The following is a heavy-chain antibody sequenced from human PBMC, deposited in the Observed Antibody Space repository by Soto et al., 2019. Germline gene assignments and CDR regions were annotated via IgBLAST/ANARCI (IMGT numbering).Heavy chain of an antibody. CDR2: IYWYDDK. CDR3: GHSLCYICSGPFES. D-gene: IGHD2-15*01. Sequence: QITLKESGPTLVQPTQTLTLTCTFSGFSLTDTGATVGWNRQAPGKGLEWLALIYWYDDKRYNTSLKNRRTITKDTSKRQGILTLSTVGPLDTAAYYCGHSLCYICSGPFESWGPGTLVTVSS. J-gene: IGHJ5*01. CDR1: GFSLTDTGAT. V-gene: IGHV2-5*01.